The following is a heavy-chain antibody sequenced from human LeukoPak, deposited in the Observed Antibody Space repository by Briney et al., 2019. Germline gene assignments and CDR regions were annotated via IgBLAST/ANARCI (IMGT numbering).Heavy chain of an antibody. CDR3: ARLRRSRLAEFDY. V-gene: IGHV4-38-2*02. Sequence: SETLSLTCTVSGYSISSGYYWGWIRQPPGKGLKWIGSISHSGSTHYNPSLKSRVTISVDTSKNQFSLKLSSLTAADTAVYYCARLRRSRLAEFDYWGQGTLVTVSS. J-gene: IGHJ4*02. CDR1: GYSISSGYY. D-gene: IGHD3-3*02. CDR2: ISHSGST.